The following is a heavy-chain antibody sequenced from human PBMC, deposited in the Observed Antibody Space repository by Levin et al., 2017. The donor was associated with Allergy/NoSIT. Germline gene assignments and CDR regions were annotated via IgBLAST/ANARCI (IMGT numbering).Heavy chain of an antibody. D-gene: IGHD2-2*01. CDR3: AKEMTRVIPVFDY. V-gene: IGHV3-23*01. CDR1: GFSFSNYA. Sequence: GGSLRLSCAASGFSFSNYAMSWVRQAPGKGLEWVSAITDSGRTYYADSVEGRFTVSRDNSKTTLYLQMNSLRVDDTAVYYCAKEMTRVIPVFDYWGQGTLVTVSS. CDR2: ITDSGRT. J-gene: IGHJ4*02.